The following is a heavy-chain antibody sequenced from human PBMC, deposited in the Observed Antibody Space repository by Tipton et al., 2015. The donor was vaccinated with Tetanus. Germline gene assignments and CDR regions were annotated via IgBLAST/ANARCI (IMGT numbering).Heavy chain of an antibody. V-gene: IGHV4-61*08. CDR1: GGSVRSGDYS. D-gene: IGHD3-3*01. Sequence: TLSLTCTVSGGSVRSGDYSWNWIRQSPGKGLEWLGYISYSGSTNSNYSLKSRITISQDTSKNQFSLKLTSVTAADTAVYYCARANYDFPKKGPFDSWGQGILVIVSA. J-gene: IGHJ4*02. CDR3: ARANYDFPKKGPFDS. CDR2: ISYSGST.